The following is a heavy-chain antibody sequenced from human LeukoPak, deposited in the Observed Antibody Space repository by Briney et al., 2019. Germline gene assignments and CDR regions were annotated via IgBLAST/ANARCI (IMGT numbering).Heavy chain of an antibody. V-gene: IGHV4-59*01. CDR3: ARDTVRGVGADAFDI. Sequence: SETLSLTCTVSGGSISSYYWSWIRQPPGKGLEWIGYIYYSGSTNYNPSLKSRVTISVDTSKNQFSLKLSSVTAADTAVYYCARDTVRGVGADAFDIWGQGTMVTASS. D-gene: IGHD3-10*01. J-gene: IGHJ3*02. CDR2: IYYSGST. CDR1: GGSISSYY.